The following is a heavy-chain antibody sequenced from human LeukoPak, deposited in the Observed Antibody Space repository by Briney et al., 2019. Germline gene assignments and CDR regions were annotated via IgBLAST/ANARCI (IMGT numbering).Heavy chain of an antibody. CDR3: AKGPPLGY. D-gene: IGHD1-14*01. CDR1: GFTFSSFD. CDR2: ISESGSNST. V-gene: IGHV3-23*01. J-gene: IGHJ4*02. Sequence: GGSLRLSCAASGFTFSSFDMSWVRQAPGKGLEWVSSISESGSNSTFYADSVKGRSTISRDNSKNTLYLQMNSLRAEDTALYHCAKGPPLGYWGQGTLVTVFS.